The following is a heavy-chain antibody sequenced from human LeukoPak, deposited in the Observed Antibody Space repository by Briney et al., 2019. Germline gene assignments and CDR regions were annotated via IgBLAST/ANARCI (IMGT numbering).Heavy chain of an antibody. D-gene: IGHD1-26*01. J-gene: IGHJ4*02. CDR2: IYYSGST. V-gene: IGHV4-39*01. CDR1: GGSISSSSYY. Sequence: PSETVSLTCTVSGGSISSSSYYWGWIRQPPGKGLEWIGSIYYSGSTYYNPSLKSRVTISVDTSKNQFSLKLSSVTAADTAVYYCARHSPVGIYYFDYWGQGTLVTVSS. CDR3: ARHSPVGIYYFDY.